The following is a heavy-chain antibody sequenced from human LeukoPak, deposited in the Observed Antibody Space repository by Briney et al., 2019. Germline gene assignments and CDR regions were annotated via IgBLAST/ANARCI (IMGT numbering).Heavy chain of an antibody. CDR1: GGSISSGSYY. Sequence: SQTLSLTCTVSGGSISSGSYYWGWIRQPPGKGLEWIGSIYHSGSTYYNPSLKSRVTISVDTSKNQFSLKLSSVTAADTAVYYCARSTTYDSSGYYEAAFDIWGQGTMVTVSS. J-gene: IGHJ3*02. V-gene: IGHV4-39*07. CDR2: IYHSGST. CDR3: ARSTTYDSSGYYEAAFDI. D-gene: IGHD3-22*01.